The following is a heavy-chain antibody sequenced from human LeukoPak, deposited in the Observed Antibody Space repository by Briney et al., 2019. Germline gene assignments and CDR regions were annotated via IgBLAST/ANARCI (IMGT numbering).Heavy chain of an antibody. Sequence: ASAKVSCKVSGYTLTELSMHWVRQAPGKGLEWMGGFDPEDGETIYAQKFQGRVTMTEDTSTDTAYMELSSLRSEDTAVYYCAPRIAAAGTSRYYYYYGMDVWGQGTTVTVSS. D-gene: IGHD6-13*01. CDR2: FDPEDGET. J-gene: IGHJ6*02. V-gene: IGHV1-24*01. CDR1: GYTLTELS. CDR3: APRIAAAGTSRYYYYYGMDV.